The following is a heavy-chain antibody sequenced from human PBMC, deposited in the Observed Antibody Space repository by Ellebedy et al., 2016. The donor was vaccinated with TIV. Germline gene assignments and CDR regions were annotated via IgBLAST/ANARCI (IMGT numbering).Heavy chain of an antibody. CDR2: IIPILGIA. J-gene: IGHJ4*02. V-gene: IGHV1-69*04. CDR3: ARQYYYDSSGYYGVSDY. Sequence: AASVKVSCKASGGTFSSYAISWVRQAPGQGLEWMGRIIPILGIANYAQKLQGRVTMTTDTSTSTAYMELRSLRSDDTAVYYCARQYYYDSSGYYGVSDYWGQGTLVTVSS. CDR1: GGTFSSYA. D-gene: IGHD3-22*01.